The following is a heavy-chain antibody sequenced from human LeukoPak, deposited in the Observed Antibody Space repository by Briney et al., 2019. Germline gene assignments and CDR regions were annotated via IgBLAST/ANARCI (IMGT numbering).Heavy chain of an antibody. CDR2: IYSGGST. CDR3: ARVGVAVAGTKDAFDI. J-gene: IGHJ3*02. D-gene: IGHD6-19*01. V-gene: IGHV3-53*01. CDR1: GFTVSSNY. Sequence: GGSLRLSCAASGFTVSSNYMSWVRQAPGKGLEWVSVIYSGGSTYYADSVKGRFTISRDNSKNTLYLQMNSLRAEDTAVYYCARVGVAVAGTKDAFDIWGQGTMVTVSS.